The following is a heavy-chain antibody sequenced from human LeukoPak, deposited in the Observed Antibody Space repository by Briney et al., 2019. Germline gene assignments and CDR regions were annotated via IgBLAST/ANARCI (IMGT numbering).Heavy chain of an antibody. V-gene: IGHV3-33*01. CDR2: ILYNGSK. J-gene: IGHJ5*02. D-gene: IGHD2-15*01. CDR3: ARAGGYCSGGSCYRGYSWFDP. Sequence: GGFLRLSCAASGFTFSSSGMHWVRQAPGKGLEWVAVILYNGSKYYADSVKGRFTISRDNSKNTLYLQMNSLRVEDTAVHYCARAGGYCSGGSCYRGYSWFDPWGQGTLVTVSS. CDR1: GFTFSSSG.